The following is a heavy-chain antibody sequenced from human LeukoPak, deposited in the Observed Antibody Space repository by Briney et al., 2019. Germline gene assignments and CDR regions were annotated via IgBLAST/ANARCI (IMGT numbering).Heavy chain of an antibody. J-gene: IGHJ4*02. Sequence: GGSLRLSCAASGFTFSNYAMSWVCQAPGKGLEWVSAIVGSGGSTYYADSVKGRFTISRDNSKNTLFLQMNSLRAEDTAVYYCARDKDGVITRYFDYWGQGTLVTVSS. CDR2: IVGSGGST. D-gene: IGHD3-22*01. V-gene: IGHV3-23*01. CDR3: ARDKDGVITRYFDY. CDR1: GFTFSNYA.